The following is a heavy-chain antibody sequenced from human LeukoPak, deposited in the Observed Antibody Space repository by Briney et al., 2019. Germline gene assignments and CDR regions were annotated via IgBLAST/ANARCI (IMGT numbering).Heavy chain of an antibody. CDR2: IHATGGS. CDR1: GASIRNYY. CDR3: ARLGSYHDF. Sequence: SETLSLTCTLSGASIRNYYWSWIRQTPEKGLEWMGYIHATGGSNYYPSLKSRLTVSIDTSRNQLSLKLTSVTAADTAVYFCARLGSYHDFWGQGALVTVSS. V-gene: IGHV4-4*09. J-gene: IGHJ4*02. D-gene: IGHD1-26*01.